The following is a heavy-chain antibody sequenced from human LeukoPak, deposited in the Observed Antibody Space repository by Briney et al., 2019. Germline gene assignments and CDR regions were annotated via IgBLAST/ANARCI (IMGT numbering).Heavy chain of an antibody. CDR3: TRVGLRGVTGDYHALDV. D-gene: IGHD2-21*02. CDR1: GFAFSGYD. J-gene: IGHJ6*02. V-gene: IGHV3-13*01. Sequence: GVSLRLSCAASGFAFSGYDIHWVRQVTGKGLDWLSAILASGDTFYADSVKGRFTISRTNAESSLYLQMSSLRAGDTAVYYCTRVGLRGVTGDYHALDVWGQGNTVTVSS. CDR2: ILASGDT.